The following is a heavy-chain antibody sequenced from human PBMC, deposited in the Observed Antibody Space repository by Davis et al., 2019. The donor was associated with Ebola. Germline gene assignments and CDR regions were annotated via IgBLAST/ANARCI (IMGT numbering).Heavy chain of an antibody. CDR3: AHVADGYSVRFEY. J-gene: IGHJ4*02. CDR2: IYWGGDK. D-gene: IGHD3-22*01. CDR1: GISLSANKVG. V-gene: IGHV2-5*02. Sequence: SGPTLVKPTQTLTLTCTFSGISLSANKVGVAWIRQPPGKALEWLAPIYWGGDKRYSPSLRTRLTIIKDTSKSQVVLTMTNMDPVDTATYYCAHVADGYSVRFEYWGQGTPVTVSS.